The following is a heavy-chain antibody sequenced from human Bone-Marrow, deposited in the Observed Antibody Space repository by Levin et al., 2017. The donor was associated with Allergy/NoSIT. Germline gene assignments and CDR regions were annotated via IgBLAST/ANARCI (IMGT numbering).Heavy chain of an antibody. J-gene: IGHJ5*02. Sequence: GESLKISCAASGFTFSSYAMHWVRQAPGKGLEWVAVISYDGSNKYYADSVKGRFTISRDNSKNTLYLQMNSLRAEDTAVYYCARDLGQLGYNWFDPWGQGTLVTVSS. D-gene: IGHD6-6*01. V-gene: IGHV3-30-3*01. CDR1: GFTFSSYA. CDR2: ISYDGSNK. CDR3: ARDLGQLGYNWFDP.